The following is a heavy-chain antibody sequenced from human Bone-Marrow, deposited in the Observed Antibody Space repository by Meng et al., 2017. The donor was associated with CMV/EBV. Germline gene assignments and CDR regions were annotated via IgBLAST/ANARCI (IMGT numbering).Heavy chain of an antibody. J-gene: IGHJ3*02. CDR3: ARERGYNRHDAFDI. D-gene: IGHD5-24*01. V-gene: IGHV1-69*10. CDR1: GGTFSSYT. CDR2: IIPILGIA. Sequence: SVKVSCKASGGTFSSYTISWVRQAPGQGLEWMGGIIPILGIANYAQKFQGRVTITADKSTSTAYMELSSLRSEDTAVYYCARERGYNRHDAFDIWGQGKMVHVSS.